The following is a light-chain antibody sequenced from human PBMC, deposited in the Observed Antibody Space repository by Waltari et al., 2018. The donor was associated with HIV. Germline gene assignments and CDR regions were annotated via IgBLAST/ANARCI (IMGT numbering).Light chain of an antibody. CDR1: SSNIGSNS. Sequence: QSELTQPPSVSGTPGQRVTISCSGSSSNIGSNSVYWYQQLPGTAPKLLIPRNNQRPLGVPDRFSGSKSGTSASLAISGLRAEDEADYFCAASDDSLSGWLFGGGTKLTVL. CDR2: RNN. V-gene: IGLV1-47*01. J-gene: IGLJ3*02. CDR3: AASDDSLSGWL.